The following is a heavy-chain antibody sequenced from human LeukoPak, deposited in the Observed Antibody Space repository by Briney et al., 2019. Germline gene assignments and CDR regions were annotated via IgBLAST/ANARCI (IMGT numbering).Heavy chain of an antibody. CDR3: ARDCSGGSCYGA. CDR2: IIPIFGTA. D-gene: IGHD2-15*01. CDR1: GGTFSSYA. Sequence: SVKVSCKASGGTFSSYAISWVRQAPGQGLEWMGGIIPIFGTANYAQKFQGRVTITADKSTSTAYMELSSLRSEDTAVYYCARDCSGGSCYGAWGQGTLVTASS. J-gene: IGHJ4*02. V-gene: IGHV1-69*06.